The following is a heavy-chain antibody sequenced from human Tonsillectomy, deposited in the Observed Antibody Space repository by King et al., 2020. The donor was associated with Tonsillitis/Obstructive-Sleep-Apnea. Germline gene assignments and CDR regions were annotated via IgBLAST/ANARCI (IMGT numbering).Heavy chain of an antibody. V-gene: IGHV2-26*01. CDR2: IFSNDEK. CDR3: ARIRLVVVPAATYYFDY. D-gene: IGHD2-2*01. J-gene: IGHJ4*02. CDR1: GFSLSNARMG. Sequence: VTLKESGPVLVKPTETLTLTCTVSGFSLSNARMGVSWIRQPPGKALEWLAHIFSNDEKTYSTSLKSRLTISKDTSKSQVVLTMTNMDPVDTATYYCARIRLVVVPAATYYFDYWGQGTLVTVSS.